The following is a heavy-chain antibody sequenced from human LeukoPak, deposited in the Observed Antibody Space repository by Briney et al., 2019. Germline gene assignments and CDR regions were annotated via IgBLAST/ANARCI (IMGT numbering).Heavy chain of an antibody. V-gene: IGHV1-2*04. J-gene: IGHJ4*02. D-gene: IGHD2-15*01. CDR3: ARGYCSGGSCYFGDY. Sequence: ASVKVSCKASGYTFTGYYMHWVRQAPGQGLEWMGWINPNSGGTNYAQKFQGWVTMTRDTSISTAYMELSSLRSEDTAVYYCARGYCSGGSCYFGDYWGQGTLVTVSS. CDR1: GYTFTGYY. CDR2: INPNSGGT.